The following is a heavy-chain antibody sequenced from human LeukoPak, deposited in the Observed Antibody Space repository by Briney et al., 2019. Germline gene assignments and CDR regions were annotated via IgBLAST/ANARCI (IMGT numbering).Heavy chain of an antibody. CDR3: ARSPAAGTMDY. Sequence: GGSLRLSCAASGFTFSSYSMNWVRQAPGKGLEWVSSISSSSSYIYYADSVKGRFTISRDNAKNSLYLQMNSLRAGDTAVYYCARSPAAGTMDYWGQGTLVTVSS. V-gene: IGHV3-21*01. CDR1: GFTFSSYS. CDR2: ISSSSSYI. J-gene: IGHJ4*02. D-gene: IGHD6-13*01.